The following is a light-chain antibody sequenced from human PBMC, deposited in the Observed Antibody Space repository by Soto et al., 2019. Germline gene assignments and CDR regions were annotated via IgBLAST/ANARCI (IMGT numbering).Light chain of an antibody. V-gene: IGLV2-23*01. CDR3: CSYAGSNTLL. CDR2: ENS. J-gene: IGLJ2*01. CDR1: SSDVGSYNL. Sequence: QSVLTQSASVSGSPGQSITISCTGTSSDVGSYNLVSWYQQLPGKAPKLMIYENSKRPSGVSDRFSGSKSGNTASLTISALQAEDEADYYCCSYAGSNTLLFGGGTKLTVL.